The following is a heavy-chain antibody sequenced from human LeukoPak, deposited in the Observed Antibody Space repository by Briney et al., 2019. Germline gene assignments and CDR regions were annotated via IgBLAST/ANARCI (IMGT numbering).Heavy chain of an antibody. J-gene: IGHJ3*02. CDR2: INSDGSST. CDR3: ARDTSVTSGYYYEGDAFDI. Sequence: PGGSLRLSCAASGFTFSSYWMHWVRQAPGKGLVWVSRINSDGSSTSYADSVKGRFTISRDNAKNTLYLQMNSLRAEDTAVYFCARDTSVTSGYYYEGDAFDIWGHGTMVTVSS. V-gene: IGHV3-74*01. D-gene: IGHD3-22*01. CDR1: GFTFSSYW.